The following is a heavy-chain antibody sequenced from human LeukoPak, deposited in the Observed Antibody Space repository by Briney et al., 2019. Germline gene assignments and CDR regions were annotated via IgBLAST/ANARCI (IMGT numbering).Heavy chain of an antibody. CDR1: GYTFTGYY. V-gene: IGHV1-2*04. D-gene: IGHD3-9*01. CDR2: INPNSGGT. J-gene: IGHJ4*02. Sequence: ASVKVSCKASGYTFTGYYMHWVRQAPGQGLEWMGWINPNSGGTNYAQKFQGWVTMTRDTSISTAYMELGRLRSDDTAVYYCARGWYDILTGLGPFDYWGQGTLVTVSS. CDR3: ARGWYDILTGLGPFDY.